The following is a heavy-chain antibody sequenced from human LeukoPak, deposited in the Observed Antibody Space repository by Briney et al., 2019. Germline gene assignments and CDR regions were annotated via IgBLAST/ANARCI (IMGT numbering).Heavy chain of an antibody. V-gene: IGHV3-23*01. D-gene: IGHD2-15*01. CDR2: LSGSGGST. Sequence: HTGGSLRLSCAASGFTFRRYGMSWVRQAPGKGLEGVSSLSGSGGSTYYADSVKGRFTISRDNSKNTLDVQMNSLRAEDTAVYYCARDQPYCSGGSCSYGFDYWGQGTLVTVSS. J-gene: IGHJ4*02. CDR3: ARDQPYCSGGSCSYGFDY. CDR1: GFTFRRYG.